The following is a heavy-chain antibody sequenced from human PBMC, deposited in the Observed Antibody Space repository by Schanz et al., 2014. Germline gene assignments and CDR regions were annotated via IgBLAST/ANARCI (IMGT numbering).Heavy chain of an antibody. CDR3: ARGSCTASGCYDAFDL. V-gene: IGHV1-18*01. CDR1: GYTFISYG. CDR2: ISGSNGNT. D-gene: IGHD2-2*01. J-gene: IGHJ3*01. Sequence: QVQLVQSGAEVRKPGASVKVSCKASGYTFISYGISWVRQAPGQGLEWLGWISGSNGNTNYTQKFQGRVTMTIDPYTSTAYMELRSLRSDDTAVFYCARGSCTASGCYDAFDLWGQGTLVTVSS.